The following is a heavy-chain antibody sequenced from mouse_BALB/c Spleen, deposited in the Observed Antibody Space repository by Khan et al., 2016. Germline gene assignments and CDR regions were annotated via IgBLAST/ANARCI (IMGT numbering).Heavy chain of an antibody. J-gene: IGHJ4*01. CDR1: GYSITSGYY. V-gene: IGHV3-6*02. D-gene: IGHD2-1*01. Sequence: EVKLEESGPGLVKPSQSLSLTCSVTGYSITSGYYWNWIRQFPGNKLEWMGYISYDGSNNYNPSLKNRISITRDTSKNQFFLKLNSVTTEDTATYYSARYGTIYYYAMDYWGQGTSVTVSS. CDR2: ISYDGSN. CDR3: ARYGTIYYYAMDY.